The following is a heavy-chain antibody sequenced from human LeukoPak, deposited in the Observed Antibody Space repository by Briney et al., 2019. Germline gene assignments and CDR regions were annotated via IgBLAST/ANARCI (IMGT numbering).Heavy chain of an antibody. J-gene: IGHJ4*02. CDR3: ARDNSAAGATSRGDPHGY. CDR2: ISAYNGNT. V-gene: IGHV1-18*01. Sequence: ASVKVSCKASGYTFTSYGISRVRQAPGQGLEWMGWISAYNGNTNYAQKLQGRVTMTTDTSTSTAYMELRSLRSDDTAVYYCARDNSAAGATSRGDPHGYWGQGTLVTVSS. CDR1: GYTFTSYG. D-gene: IGHD6-13*01.